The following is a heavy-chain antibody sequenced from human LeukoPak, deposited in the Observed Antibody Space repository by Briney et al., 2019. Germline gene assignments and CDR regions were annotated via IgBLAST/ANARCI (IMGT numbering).Heavy chain of an antibody. D-gene: IGHD3-22*01. CDR1: GGSISSYY. CDR2: IYYSGST. Sequence: PSETLSLTCTVSGGSISSYYWSWIRQPPGKGLEWIGYIYYSGSTNYNPSLKSRVTISVDTSKNQFSLKLSSVTAADTAVYYCARGSLYRTYYYDSSGYYPVPFDYWGQGTLVTVSS. V-gene: IGHV4-59*01. CDR3: ARGSLYRTYYYDSSGYYPVPFDY. J-gene: IGHJ4*02.